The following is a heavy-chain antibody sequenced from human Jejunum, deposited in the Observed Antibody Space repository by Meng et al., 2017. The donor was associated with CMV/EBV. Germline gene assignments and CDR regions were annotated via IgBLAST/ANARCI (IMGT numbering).Heavy chain of an antibody. CDR3: ARDVSIAVAGSYFDY. J-gene: IGHJ4*02. V-gene: IGHV1-69*01. Sequence: QSGARVKNLGSSVMVTCKASRGTFSSYAISWVRQAPGQGLEWMGGIIPIFGTANYAQKFQGRVTITADESTSTAYMELSSLRSEDTAVYYCARDVSIAVAGSYFDYWGQGTLVTVSS. D-gene: IGHD6-19*01. CDR1: RGTFSSYA. CDR2: IIPIFGTA.